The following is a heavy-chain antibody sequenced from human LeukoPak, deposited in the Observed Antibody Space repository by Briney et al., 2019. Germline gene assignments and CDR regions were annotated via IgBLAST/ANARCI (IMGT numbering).Heavy chain of an antibody. CDR1: GGSFSGYY. V-gene: IGHV4-34*01. J-gene: IGHJ4*02. CDR3: ARKFYGSGSYYNR. D-gene: IGHD3-10*01. CDR2: INHSGST. Sequence: PSETLSLTCAVYGGSFSGYYWSWIRQPPGKGLEWIGEINHSGSTNYNPSLKSRVTISVDTSKNQFSLKLSSVTAADTAVYYCARKFYGSGSYYNRWGQGTLVTVSS.